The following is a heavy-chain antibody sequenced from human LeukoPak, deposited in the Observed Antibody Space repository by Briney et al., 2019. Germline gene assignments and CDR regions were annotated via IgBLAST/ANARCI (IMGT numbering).Heavy chain of an antibody. D-gene: IGHD3-16*01. CDR2: INVANGDT. CDR3: ASKPRGESRPFDY. J-gene: IGHJ4*02. V-gene: IGHV1-3*01. CDR1: GYTFTAHA. Sequence: ASVKVSCKASGYTFTAHAVHWVRQAPGQRLEWMGWINVANGDTGYSQKFQDRVTITRDTSASTSYMETSSLISEDTAVYYCASKPRGESRPFDYWGQGTLVTVSS.